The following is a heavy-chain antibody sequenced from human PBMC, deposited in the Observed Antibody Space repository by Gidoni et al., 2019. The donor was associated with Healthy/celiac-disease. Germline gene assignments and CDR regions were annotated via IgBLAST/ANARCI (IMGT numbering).Heavy chain of an antibody. Sequence: QVQLQQWGAGLLKPSETLSLTCAVYGGSFSGYYWSWIRQPPGKGLEWIGEINHSGSTNYNPSLKSRVTISVDTSKNQFSLKLSSVTAADTAVYYCARPVEMATMGGALQHWGQGTLVTVSS. CDR3: ARPVEMATMGGALQH. V-gene: IGHV4-34*01. CDR2: INHSGST. D-gene: IGHD5-12*01. J-gene: IGHJ1*01. CDR1: GGSFSGYY.